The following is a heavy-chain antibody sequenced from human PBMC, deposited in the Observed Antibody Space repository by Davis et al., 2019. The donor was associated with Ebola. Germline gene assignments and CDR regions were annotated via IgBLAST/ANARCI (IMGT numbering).Heavy chain of an antibody. D-gene: IGHD6-13*01. J-gene: IGHJ6*02. CDR1: GYTFTSYD. Sequence: ASVKVSCKASGYTFTSYDINWVRQATGQGLEWMGWINPNSGGTNYAQKLQGRVTMTTDTSTSTAYMELRSLRSEDTAVYYCARSLAAAGSLDGMDVWGQGTTVTVSS. V-gene: IGHV1-18*01. CDR3: ARSLAAAGSLDGMDV. CDR2: INPNSGGT.